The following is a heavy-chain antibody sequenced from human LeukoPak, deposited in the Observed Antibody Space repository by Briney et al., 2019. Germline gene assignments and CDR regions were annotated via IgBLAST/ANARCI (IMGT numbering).Heavy chain of an antibody. D-gene: IGHD6-13*01. CDR3: ARASRIAAADSFDY. V-gene: IGHV4-31*03. CDR2: IYYSGST. J-gene: IGHJ4*02. CDR1: GGSISSGGYY. Sequence: PSETLSLTCTVSGGSISSGGYYWSWIRQHPGKGLEWIGYIYYSGSTYYNPSLKSRVTISVDTSKNQFSLKLSSVTAADTAVYYCARASRIAAADSFDYWGQGTLVTVSS.